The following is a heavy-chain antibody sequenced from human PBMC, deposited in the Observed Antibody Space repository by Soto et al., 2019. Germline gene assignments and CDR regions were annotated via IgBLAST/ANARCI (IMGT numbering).Heavy chain of an antibody. CDR2: IYPIDSDT. Sequence: PGESLEISCKVSGDSFNSNWIAWVRQRPGRGLEWMGIIYPIDSDTRYSPSFQGQVTISVDRSVNSAFLQWRSLKASDTATYYCARRSAVTTFYLYGMDVWGQGTTVTVSS. V-gene: IGHV5-51*01. J-gene: IGHJ6*02. CDR1: GDSFNSNW. D-gene: IGHD3-9*01. CDR3: ARRSAVTTFYLYGMDV.